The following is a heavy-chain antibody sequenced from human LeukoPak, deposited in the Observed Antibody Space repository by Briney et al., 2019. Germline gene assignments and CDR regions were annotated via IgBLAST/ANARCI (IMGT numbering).Heavy chain of an antibody. D-gene: IGHD2-21*01. CDR3: AKVISRGNYYYYGMDV. V-gene: IGHV3-9*01. Sequence: GGSLRLSCAASGFTFDDYAMHWVRQAPGKGLEWVSGISWNSGSIGYADPVKGRFTISRDNAKNSLYLQMNSLRAEDTALYYCAKVISRGNYYYYGMDVWGQGTTVTVSS. CDR2: ISWNSGSI. J-gene: IGHJ6*02. CDR1: GFTFDDYA.